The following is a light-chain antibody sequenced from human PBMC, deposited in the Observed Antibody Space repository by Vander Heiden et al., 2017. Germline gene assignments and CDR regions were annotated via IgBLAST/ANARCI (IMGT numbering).Light chain of an antibody. Sequence: QSVLTQPPSVSGAPGQRVTISCTGGSSNIWAGYDVHWYQQLPGTAPKLLIYGNANRPSGVPDRFSGSKSGTSASLTITRLQAEDEADYYCQSYDSSLSSVVFAGGTKLTVL. V-gene: IGLV1-40*01. CDR2: GNA. CDR1: SSNIWAGYD. J-gene: IGLJ2*01. CDR3: QSYDSSLSSVV.